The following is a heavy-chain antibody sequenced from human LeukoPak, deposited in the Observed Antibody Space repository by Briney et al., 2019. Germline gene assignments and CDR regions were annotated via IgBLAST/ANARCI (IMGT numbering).Heavy chain of an antibody. D-gene: IGHD3-16*01. J-gene: IGHJ4*02. CDR2: IIPIFGTA. CDR1: GGTFSSYA. CDR3: ATAYDLGGFDY. Sequence: SVKVFCKASGGTFSSYAISWVRQAPGQGLEWMGGIIPIFGTANYAQKFQGRVTITADESTSTAYMELSSLRSEDNAVYYCATAYDLGGFDYWGQGTLVTVSS. V-gene: IGHV1-69*13.